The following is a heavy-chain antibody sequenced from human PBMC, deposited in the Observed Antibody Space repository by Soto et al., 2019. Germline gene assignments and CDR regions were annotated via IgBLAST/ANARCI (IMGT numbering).Heavy chain of an antibody. J-gene: IGHJ4*02. V-gene: IGHV3-23*01. CDR1: GFTFGSYA. CDR2: ISGGDTT. D-gene: IGHD6-19*01. CDR3: AHGWYIATWWSD. Sequence: EVQLLESGGGLVKPGGSLRLSCVASGFTFGSYAMSWVRQAPGQGLDWVSTISGGDTTQYAESVTGRFTISRDNAKNTLYLQMNTLRVEDTAGYYCAHGWYIATWWSDWGQGTLVTVSS.